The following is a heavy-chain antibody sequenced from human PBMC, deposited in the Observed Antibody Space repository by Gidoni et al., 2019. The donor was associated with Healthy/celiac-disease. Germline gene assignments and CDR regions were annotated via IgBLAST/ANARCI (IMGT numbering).Heavy chain of an antibody. CDR3: ARIDYDFWSGSNLFDY. Sequence: QVQLVQSGAEVKKPGASVKVSCTASGYTFTSYAMHWVRQAPGQRLEWMGWINAGNGNTKYSQKFQGRVTITRDTSASTAYMELSSLRSEDTAVYYCARIDYDFWSGSNLFDYWGQGTLVTVSS. CDR1: GYTFTSYA. V-gene: IGHV1-3*01. J-gene: IGHJ4*02. CDR2: INAGNGNT. D-gene: IGHD3-3*01.